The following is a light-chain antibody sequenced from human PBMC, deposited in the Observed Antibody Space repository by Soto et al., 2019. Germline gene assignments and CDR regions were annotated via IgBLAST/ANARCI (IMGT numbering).Light chain of an antibody. CDR1: TSNIGTNS. CDR3: AAWVDNLWL. J-gene: IGLJ3*02. V-gene: IGLV1-44*01. CDR2: NNH. Sequence: QSVLTQPPSASGTPGQRVTISCSGATSNIGTNSVRWYQQVPGTAPKVLIYNNHERPSGVPDRFSGSKSGTSASLAISGLQSDDEADYYCAAWVDNLWLFGGGTKLTVL.